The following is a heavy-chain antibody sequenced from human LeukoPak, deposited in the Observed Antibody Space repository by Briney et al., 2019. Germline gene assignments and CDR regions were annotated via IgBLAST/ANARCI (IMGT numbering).Heavy chain of an antibody. CDR1: GYTFTAYD. CDR2: MNPNSGNT. CDR3: ARAGGYCGRISCPYYFDY. Sequence: ASVKVSCKASGYTFTAYDINWVRQATGQGLEWMGWMNPNSGNTGYAQKFQGRVTMTRNTSISTAYMELSSLRSEDTAVYYCARAGGYCGRISCPYYFDYWGQGSLVAVSS. V-gene: IGHV1-8*02. J-gene: IGHJ4*02. D-gene: IGHD2-15*01.